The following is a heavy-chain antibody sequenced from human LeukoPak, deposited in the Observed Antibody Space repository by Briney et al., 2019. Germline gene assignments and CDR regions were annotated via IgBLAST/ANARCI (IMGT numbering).Heavy chain of an antibody. CDR2: ISSSGSTI. CDR3: AKDYYGSGSYPDDY. Sequence: GGSLRLSCAASGFTFSDYYMSWIRQAPGKGLEWVSYISSSGSTIYYADSVKGRFTISRDNAKNSLYLQMNSLRAEDTALFYCAKDYYGSGSYPDDYWGQGTLVTVS. D-gene: IGHD3-10*01. CDR1: GFTFSDYY. V-gene: IGHV3-11*04. J-gene: IGHJ4*02.